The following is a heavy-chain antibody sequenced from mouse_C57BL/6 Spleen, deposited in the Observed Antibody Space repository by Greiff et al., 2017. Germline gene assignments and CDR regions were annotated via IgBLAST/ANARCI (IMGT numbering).Heavy chain of an antibody. CDR3: ARDYYGSSPWFAY. Sequence: EVQLQESGPGLVKPSQSLSLTCSVTGYSITSGYYWNWIRQFPGNKLEWMGYISYDGSNNSTPSLKNRISITRDTSKNQFFLKLNSVTTEDTATYYCARDYYGSSPWFAYWGQGTLVTVSA. D-gene: IGHD1-1*01. CDR1: GYSITSGYY. V-gene: IGHV3-6*01. J-gene: IGHJ3*01. CDR2: ISYDGSN.